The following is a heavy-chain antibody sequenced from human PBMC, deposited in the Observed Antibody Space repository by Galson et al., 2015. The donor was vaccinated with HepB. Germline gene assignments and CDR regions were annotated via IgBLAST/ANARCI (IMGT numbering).Heavy chain of an antibody. D-gene: IGHD3-22*01. V-gene: IGHV1-69*13. Sequence: SVKVSCKASGGTFSSYAISWVRQAPGQGLEWMGGIIPIFGTANYAQKFQGRVTISADESTNTAYMELSSLRSEDTAVYYCAREGGSSGYPQDAFDIWGQGTMVTVSS. CDR1: GGTFSSYA. CDR2: IIPIFGTA. J-gene: IGHJ3*02. CDR3: AREGGSSGYPQDAFDI.